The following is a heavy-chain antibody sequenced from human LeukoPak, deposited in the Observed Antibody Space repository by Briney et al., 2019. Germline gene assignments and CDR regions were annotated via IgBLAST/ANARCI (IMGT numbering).Heavy chain of an antibody. J-gene: IGHJ6*02. Sequence: SETLSLTCAVYGGSFSGYYWSWIRQPPGKGLEWIGEINHSGSTNYNPSLKSRVTMSVDTSKNQFSLKLSSVTAADTAVYYCARDYYDFWSGSLYYYYGMDVWGQGTTVTVSS. D-gene: IGHD3-3*01. CDR2: INHSGST. V-gene: IGHV4-34*01. CDR1: GGSFSGYY. CDR3: ARDYYDFWSGSLYYYYGMDV.